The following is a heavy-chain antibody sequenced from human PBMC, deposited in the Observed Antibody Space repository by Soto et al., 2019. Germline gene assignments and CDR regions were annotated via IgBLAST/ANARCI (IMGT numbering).Heavy chain of an antibody. J-gene: IGHJ3*02. CDR1: GFRFGGFA. V-gene: IGHV3-23*01. CDR2: IVNGDTET. D-gene: IGHD1-20*01. Sequence: GGSLTLSCATSGFRFGGFAMSWVRQAPGKGLEWVASIVNGDTETYYAVSVRGRFTIARDNSKSALFLQMTSLRAEDTAKYYCAKYRMDHNAVGDPFDIWGQGTMVTVSS. CDR3: AKYRMDHNAVGDPFDI.